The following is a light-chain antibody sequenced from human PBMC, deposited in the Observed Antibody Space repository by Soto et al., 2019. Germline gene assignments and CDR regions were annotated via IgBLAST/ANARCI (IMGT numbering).Light chain of an antibody. CDR1: QSLSVSY. J-gene: IGKJ1*01. Sequence: EIVLTQSPGTLSLSPGDRATLSCRASQSLSVSYIAWYQQRPGQAPRLLIYGTSTRATGIPDRFSGSGSGTDFPLAISRLEPEDFAVYYCHQFGDSPQTFGQGTTVEL. CDR3: HQFGDSPQT. CDR2: GTS. V-gene: IGKV3-20*01.